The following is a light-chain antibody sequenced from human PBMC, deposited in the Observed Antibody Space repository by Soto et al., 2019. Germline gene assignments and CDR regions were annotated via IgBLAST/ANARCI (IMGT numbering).Light chain of an antibody. Sequence: EIVLTQSAATLSLSLGERATLSCRASQTVGGRYLAWFQQKPGQTPRLLIYGASTRAAGVPDRFSGSGSGTDFSLTIHRLEPEYFAVYYCLQYVSSPWTFGQGTKVEV. J-gene: IGKJ1*01. CDR1: QTVGGRY. CDR3: LQYVSSPWT. CDR2: GAS. V-gene: IGKV3-20*01.